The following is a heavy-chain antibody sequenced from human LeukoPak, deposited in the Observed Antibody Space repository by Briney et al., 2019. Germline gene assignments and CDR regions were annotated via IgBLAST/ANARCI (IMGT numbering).Heavy chain of an antibody. CDR1: GFTVSSNY. J-gene: IGHJ3*02. CDR3: ARDFRSEITIFGVVGSGAFDI. D-gene: IGHD3-3*01. Sequence: GGSLRLSCAASGFTVSSNYMSWVRQAPGKGLEWVSVIYSGGSTYYADSAKGRFTISRDNSKNTLYLQMNSLRAEDTAVYYCARDFRSEITIFGVVGSGAFDIWGQGTMVTVSS. V-gene: IGHV3-66*01. CDR2: IYSGGST.